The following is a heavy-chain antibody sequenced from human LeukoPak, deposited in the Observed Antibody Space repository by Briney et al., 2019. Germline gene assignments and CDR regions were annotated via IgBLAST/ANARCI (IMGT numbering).Heavy chain of an antibody. CDR1: GFTFSSYS. J-gene: IGHJ4*02. D-gene: IGHD4-17*01. CDR3: ARGGVTTMRFDY. Sequence: GGSLRLSCAASGFTFSSYSMIWVRQAPGKGREGVSSISSSSSYIYYADSVKGRFTISRDNAKNSLYLQMNSLRAEDTAVYYCARGGVTTMRFDYWGQGTLVTVSS. V-gene: IGHV3-21*01. CDR2: ISSSSSYI.